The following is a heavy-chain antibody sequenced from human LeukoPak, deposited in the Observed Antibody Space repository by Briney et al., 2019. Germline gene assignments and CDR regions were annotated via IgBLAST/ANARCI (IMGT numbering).Heavy chain of an antibody. J-gene: IGHJ3*02. V-gene: IGHV3-21*01. CDR1: GFIFSRYS. D-gene: IGHD2-2*02. Sequence: GGSLRLSCAASGFIFSRYSMNWVRQTPGRGLEWVASISSSSNYMYYTDSVKGRFTTSRDDAKDSLYLQMSSLRADDTAVYYCASEYCTSTSCSTLGPDDAFDIWGQGTMVTVSS. CDR3: ASEYCTSTSCSTLGPDDAFDI. CDR2: ISSSSNYM.